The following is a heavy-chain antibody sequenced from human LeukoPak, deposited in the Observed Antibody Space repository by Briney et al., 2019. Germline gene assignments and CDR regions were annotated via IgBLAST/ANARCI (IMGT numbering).Heavy chain of an antibody. J-gene: IGHJ6*02. CDR3: AREPPSYCSSTSCYPTHEYYYYGMDV. V-gene: IGHV4-39*07. D-gene: IGHD2-2*01. CDR1: GGSISSSSYY. CDR2: IYTSGST. Sequence: SSETLSLTCTVSGGSISSSSYYWGWIRQPPGKGLEWIGRIYTSGSTNYNPSLKGRVTMSVDTSKNQFSLKLSSVTAADTAVYYCAREPPSYCSSTSCYPTHEYYYYGMDVWGQGTTVTVSS.